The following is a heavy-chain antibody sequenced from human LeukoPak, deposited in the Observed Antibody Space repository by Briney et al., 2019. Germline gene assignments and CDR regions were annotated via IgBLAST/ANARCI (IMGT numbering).Heavy chain of an antibody. CDR1: GFTFSTYW. CDR2: IKQDGSEK. V-gene: IGHV3-7*03. Sequence: GGSLRLSCAASGFTFSTYWMIWVRQAPGKGLEWVANIKQDGSEKYYVDSVKGRFTISRDIAKNSLYLQMNSLRAEDTAMYYCVSGRGWTSDYWGQGTLVTVSS. CDR3: VSGRGWTSDY. J-gene: IGHJ4*02. D-gene: IGHD6-19*01.